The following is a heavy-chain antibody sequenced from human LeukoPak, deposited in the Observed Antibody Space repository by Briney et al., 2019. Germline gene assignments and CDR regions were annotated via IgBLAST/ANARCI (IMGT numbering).Heavy chain of an antibody. CDR1: GFTFSSYG. Sequence: GRSLRLSCAASGFTFSSYGMHWVRQAPGKGLEWVAVISYDGSNKYYADSVKGRFTISRDNSKDTLYLQMNSLRAEDTAVYYCARDLGDIVLEPPAVYFDLWGRGTLVTVSS. CDR2: ISYDGSNK. V-gene: IGHV3-30*03. J-gene: IGHJ2*01. D-gene: IGHD2-8*02. CDR3: ARDLGDIVLEPPAVYFDL.